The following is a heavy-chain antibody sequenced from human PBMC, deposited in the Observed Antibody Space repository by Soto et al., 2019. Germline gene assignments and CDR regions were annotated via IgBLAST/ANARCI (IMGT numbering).Heavy chain of an antibody. V-gene: IGHV3-30-3*01. D-gene: IGHD3-22*01. CDR1: GFTFGDYA. Sequence: VQLVDSGGGLVQPGRSLRLSCTGSGFTFGDYAMSWVRRAPGKGLEWVAVISYDGSNKYYADSVKGRFTISRDNSKNTLYLQMNSLRAEDTAVYYCASLVVPRGYWGQGTLVTVSS. CDR2: ISYDGSNK. J-gene: IGHJ4*02. CDR3: ASLVVPRGY.